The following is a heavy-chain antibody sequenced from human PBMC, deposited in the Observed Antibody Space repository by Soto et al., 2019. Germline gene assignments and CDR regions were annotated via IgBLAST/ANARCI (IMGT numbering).Heavy chain of an antibody. Sequence: GGSLRLSCAASGFSLNSYAMHWVRQAPGKGLEWVAVISYDGINKFYGDSVKGRFTISRDNSKHTVYLQMDSLRTEDTAVYYCESDCSSHTCYRQGGMDVWGQGTTVTVSS. D-gene: IGHD2-2*02. CDR2: ISYDGINK. J-gene: IGHJ6*02. CDR1: GFSLNSYA. CDR3: ESDCSSHTCYRQGGMDV. V-gene: IGHV3-30-3*01.